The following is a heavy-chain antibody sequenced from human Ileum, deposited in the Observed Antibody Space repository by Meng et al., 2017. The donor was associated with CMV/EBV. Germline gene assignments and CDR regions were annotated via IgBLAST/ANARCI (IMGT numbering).Heavy chain of an antibody. V-gene: IGHV3-20*04. CDR3: AKGRSPSGSFKYAMDV. CDR2: INWNGGSS. CDR1: GFSFSSYS. Sequence: GGSLRLSCAASGFSFSSYSMNWVRQAPGKGLEWVSGINWNGGSSGYADSVKGRFTISRDNVKNSLFLQMNSLRAEDTALYYCAKGRSPSGSFKYAMDVWGQGTTVTVSS. D-gene: IGHD1-26*01. J-gene: IGHJ6*02.